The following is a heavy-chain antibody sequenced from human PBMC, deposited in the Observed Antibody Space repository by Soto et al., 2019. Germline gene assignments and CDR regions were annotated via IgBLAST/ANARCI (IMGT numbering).Heavy chain of an antibody. D-gene: IGHD3-10*01. J-gene: IGHJ6*02. CDR2: ISWNSGSI. CDR3: AKDTGLRITMVRGDYYYYGMDV. Sequence: EVQLVESGGGLVQPGRSLRLSCAASGFTFDDYAMHWVRQAPGKGLEWVSGISWNSGSIGYADSVKGRFTISRDNAKNSLYLQMNSLRAEDTALYYCAKDTGLRITMVRGDYYYYGMDVWGQGTTVTVSS. V-gene: IGHV3-9*01. CDR1: GFTFDDYA.